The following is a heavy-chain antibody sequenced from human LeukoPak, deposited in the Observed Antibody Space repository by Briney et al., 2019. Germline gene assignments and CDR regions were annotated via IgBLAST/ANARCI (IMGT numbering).Heavy chain of an antibody. CDR3: TTDSDILTGYYRGAFDI. Sequence: SVKVSCKASGGTFSSYAISWVRQAPGQGLEWMGRIIPILGIANYAQKFQGRVTITADKSTSTAYMELNSRKIEDTAVYYCTTDSDILTGYYRGAFDIWGQGTTVTVSP. J-gene: IGHJ3*02. CDR2: IIPILGIA. CDR1: GGTFSSYA. V-gene: IGHV1-69*04. D-gene: IGHD3-9*01.